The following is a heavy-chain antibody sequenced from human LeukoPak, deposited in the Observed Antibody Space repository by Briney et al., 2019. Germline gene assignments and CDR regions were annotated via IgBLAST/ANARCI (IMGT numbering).Heavy chain of an antibody. Sequence: SETLSLTCTVSGGSISGYYWSWIRQPPGKGLEWIGYIYYSGSTNYNPSLKSRVTISVDTSKNQFSLKLSSVTAADTAVYYCARVFLPGLFDPWGQGTLVTVSS. CDR1: GGSISGYY. J-gene: IGHJ5*02. CDR2: IYYSGST. V-gene: IGHV4-59*01. CDR3: ARVFLPGLFDP. D-gene: IGHD2-2*01.